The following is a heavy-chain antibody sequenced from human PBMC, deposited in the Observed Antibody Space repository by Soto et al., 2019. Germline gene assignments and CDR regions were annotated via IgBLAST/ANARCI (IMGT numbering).Heavy chain of an antibody. CDR1: GFTFSSYE. Sequence: GGSLSLSCAASGFTFSSYEMNWVRQAPGKGLEWVSYISSSGSTIYYADSVKGRFTISRDNAKNSLYLQMNSLRAEDTAVYYCARVPPYYYDSSGYYFDYWGQGTLVTVSS. J-gene: IGHJ4*02. CDR3: ARVPPYYYDSSGYYFDY. V-gene: IGHV3-48*03. CDR2: ISSSGSTI. D-gene: IGHD3-22*01.